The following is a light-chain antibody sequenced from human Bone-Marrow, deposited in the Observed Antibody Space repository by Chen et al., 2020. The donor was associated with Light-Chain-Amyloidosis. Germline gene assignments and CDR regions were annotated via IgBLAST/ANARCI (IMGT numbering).Light chain of an antibody. CDR1: QTISSNY. Sequence: EIVLPQSPGTLSFSPGEEANLSSGASQTISSNYLTWYQPKFGQAPRLLIYGSSSRATGIPARFTGSGSGTDFTLTINRLEPEDFAMYYCQQYGTSPLTFGGGTKVEIK. CDR2: GSS. J-gene: IGKJ4*01. CDR3: QQYGTSPLT. V-gene: IGKV3-20*01.